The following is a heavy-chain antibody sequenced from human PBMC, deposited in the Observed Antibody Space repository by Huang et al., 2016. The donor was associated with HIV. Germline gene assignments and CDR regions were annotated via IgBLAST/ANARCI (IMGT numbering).Heavy chain of an antibody. CDR1: GDSVSNNY. CDR3: ARGFDILVDRFDF. CDR2: IYSSGTT. D-gene: IGHD3-9*01. Sequence: QVQLQESGPGLVKPSEILYLACSVSGDSVSNNYWNWIGQTPGKGLEWIGRIYSSGTTIYNPSLKNLVSFALYTSKNQFALNVTSVTAADTAVYYCARGFDILVDRFDFWGQGTLVTVSS. J-gene: IGHJ4*02. V-gene: IGHV4-59*02.